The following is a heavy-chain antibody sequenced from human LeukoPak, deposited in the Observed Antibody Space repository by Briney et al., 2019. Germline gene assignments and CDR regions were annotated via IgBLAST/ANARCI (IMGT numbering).Heavy chain of an antibody. J-gene: IGHJ4*02. CDR2: IYSGGST. Sequence: GGSLRLSCAASGFTVSSNYMSWVRQAPGKGLEWVSVIYSGGSTDYADSVKGRFTISRHNPKNTLYLQMNSLRAEDTAVYYCAREARIQAHNPGYYFDYWGQGTLVTVSS. D-gene: IGHD1-1*01. CDR1: GFTVSSNY. V-gene: IGHV3-53*04. CDR3: AREARIQAHNPGYYFDY.